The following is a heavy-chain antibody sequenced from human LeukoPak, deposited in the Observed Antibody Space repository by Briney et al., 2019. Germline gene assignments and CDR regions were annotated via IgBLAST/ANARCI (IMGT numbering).Heavy chain of an antibody. D-gene: IGHD6-6*01. Sequence: GGSLRLSCAVSGFTFSGFWMSWSRQAPGKGLEWVASINSDGSEGYYADVVKGRFTISRDNAKNSLYLQINSLRAEDTAEYYCARSSYSSSSSVWGQGTMVTVSS. CDR3: ARSSYSSSSSV. CDR2: INSDGSEG. J-gene: IGHJ3*01. V-gene: IGHV3-7*03. CDR1: GFTFSGFW.